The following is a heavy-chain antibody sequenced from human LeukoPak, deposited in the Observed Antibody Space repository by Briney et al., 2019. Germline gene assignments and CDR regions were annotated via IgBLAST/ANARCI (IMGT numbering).Heavy chain of an antibody. CDR2: ISSSSSYI. J-gene: IGHJ4*02. V-gene: IGHV3-21*01. CDR3: ARVADSSGWPGVYYFDY. CDR1: GFTFSSYS. Sequence: PGGSLRLSCAASGFTFSSYSMNWVRQAPGKGLEWVSSISSSSSYIYYADSVKGRFTISRDNAKNSLYLQMNSLRAEDTAVYYCARVADSSGWPGVYYFDYWGQGTLVTVSS. D-gene: IGHD6-19*01.